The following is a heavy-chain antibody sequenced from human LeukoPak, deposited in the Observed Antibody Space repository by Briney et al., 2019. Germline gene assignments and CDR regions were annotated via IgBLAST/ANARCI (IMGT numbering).Heavy chain of an antibody. J-gene: IGHJ4*02. CDR3: ASGGFLDPFAR. Sequence: IPSETLSLTCSVSGGSVSSTSYSWGWIRQPPGKGLEWIGSIYYSGSTYYNPSLKSRVTISVDTSKNQFSLRLSSVTAADTAVYYCASGGFLDPFARGGQGTLVTVSS. CDR2: IYYSGST. CDR1: GGSVSSTSYS. D-gene: IGHD3-16*01. V-gene: IGHV4-39*07.